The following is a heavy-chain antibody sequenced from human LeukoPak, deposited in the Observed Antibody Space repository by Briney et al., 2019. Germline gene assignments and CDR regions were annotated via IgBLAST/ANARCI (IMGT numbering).Heavy chain of an antibody. Sequence: GGSLRLSCAASGLTFSSYAMHWVRQAPGKGLEYVSAISSNGGSTYYADSVKGRFTISRDNSKNTLYLQMGSLRAEDMAVYYCARVRGSGSYTDWYFDVWGRGTLVTVSS. CDR3: ARVRGSGSYTDWYFDV. D-gene: IGHD3-10*01. J-gene: IGHJ2*01. V-gene: IGHV3-64*02. CDR1: GLTFSSYA. CDR2: ISSNGGST.